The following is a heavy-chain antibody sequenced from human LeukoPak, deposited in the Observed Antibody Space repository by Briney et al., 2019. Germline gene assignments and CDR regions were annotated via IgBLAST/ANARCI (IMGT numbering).Heavy chain of an antibody. Sequence: PGGSLRLSCAASGFTFSSYAMSWVRQAPGKGLEWVSAISGSGGSTYYADSVKGRFTISRDNSKNTLYLQMNSLRAEDTAVYYCARAHYDPFYYYYGMDVWGQGTTVTVSS. V-gene: IGHV3-23*01. D-gene: IGHD3-22*01. J-gene: IGHJ6*02. CDR3: ARAHYDPFYYYYGMDV. CDR2: ISGSGGST. CDR1: GFTFSSYA.